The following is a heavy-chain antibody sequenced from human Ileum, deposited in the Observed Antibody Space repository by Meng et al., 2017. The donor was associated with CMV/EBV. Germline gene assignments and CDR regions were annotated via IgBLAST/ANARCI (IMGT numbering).Heavy chain of an antibody. CDR3: ARGYYYFDY. Sequence: QGQWVQSGAEGKKPGASGKVSCKASGFTFTAYYLHWVRQAPGQGLEWMGWINSGGTNYAQKFQGRVTMTRDTSITTAYMELSSLRSDDTAVYFCARGYYYFDYWGQGTLVTVSS. D-gene: IGHD3-22*01. CDR1: GFTFTAYY. V-gene: IGHV1-2*02. J-gene: IGHJ4*02. CDR2: INSGGT.